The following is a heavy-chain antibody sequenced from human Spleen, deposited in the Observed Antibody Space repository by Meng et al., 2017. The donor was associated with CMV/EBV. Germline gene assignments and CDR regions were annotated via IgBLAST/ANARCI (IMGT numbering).Heavy chain of an antibody. J-gene: IGHJ6*02. Sequence: GESLKISCAASGFTFDDYTMYWVRQAPGKGLEWVSPIIWDGSDTYYVDSVKGRFTISRDNAKNSLYLQMNSLRAEDTAVYYCARGGPYYYYGMDVWGQGTTVTVSS. CDR3: ARGGPYYYYGMDV. CDR1: GFTFDDYT. V-gene: IGHV3-43*01. CDR2: IIWDGSDT.